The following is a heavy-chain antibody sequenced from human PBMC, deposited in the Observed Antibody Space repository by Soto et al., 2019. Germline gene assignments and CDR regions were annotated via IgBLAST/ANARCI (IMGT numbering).Heavy chain of an antibody. CDR1: GFTFSNYS. J-gene: IGHJ3*02. V-gene: IGHV3-48*01. CDR3: ARKGPFMEPRGVSAFDI. Sequence: GGSLRLFCAASGFTFSNYSMNWVRQAPGKGLEWVSYISTSSSPIYYADSVKGRFTFSRDNAKNSLYLQMNSLRAEDTAVYYCARKGPFMEPRGVSAFDIWGQGTLVTVSS. D-gene: IGHD3-3*02. CDR2: ISTSSSPI.